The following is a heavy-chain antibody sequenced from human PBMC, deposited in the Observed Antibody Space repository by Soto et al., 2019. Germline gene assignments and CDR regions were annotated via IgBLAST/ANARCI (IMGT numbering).Heavy chain of an antibody. D-gene: IGHD1-26*01. CDR1: GGSISSYY. J-gene: IGHJ6*02. V-gene: IGHV4-59*01. Sequence: QVQLQESGPGLVKPSETLSLTCTVSGGSISSYYWSWIRQPPGKGLEWIGYIYYSGITNYNPSLKRRVTIPVDTSKNQFSLKLSSVTAADTAVYYCARYRSNYYYGMDVWGQGTTVTVSS. CDR2: IYYSGIT. CDR3: ARYRSNYYYGMDV.